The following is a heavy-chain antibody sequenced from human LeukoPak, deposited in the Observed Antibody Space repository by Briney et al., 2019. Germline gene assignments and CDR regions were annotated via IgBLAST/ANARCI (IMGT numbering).Heavy chain of an antibody. CDR2: INPSGGST. Sequence: ASVKVSCKASGGTFTSYYMHWVRQAPGQGLEWMGIINPSGGSTSYAQKFQGRVTMTRDTSTSTVYMELSSLRSEDTAVYYCASGFWSGYYRYWGQGTLVTVSS. J-gene: IGHJ4*02. D-gene: IGHD3-3*01. CDR3: ASGFWSGYYRY. V-gene: IGHV1-46*01. CDR1: GGTFTSYY.